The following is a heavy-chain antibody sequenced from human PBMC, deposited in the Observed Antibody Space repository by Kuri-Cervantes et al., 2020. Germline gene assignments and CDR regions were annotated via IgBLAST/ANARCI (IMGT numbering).Heavy chain of an antibody. CDR1: GYTFTSYY. J-gene: IGHJ4*02. V-gene: IGHV1-46*01. CDR3: ARDAEYCSGGSCYWGSFDY. Sequence: ASVKVSCKASGYTFTSYYMHWVRQAPGQGLEWMGIINPSGGSTSYAQKFQGRVTMTRDTSTSTVYMELSSLRSEDTAVYYCARDAEYCSGGSCYWGSFDYWGQGTLVTVSS. D-gene: IGHD2-15*01. CDR2: INPSGGST.